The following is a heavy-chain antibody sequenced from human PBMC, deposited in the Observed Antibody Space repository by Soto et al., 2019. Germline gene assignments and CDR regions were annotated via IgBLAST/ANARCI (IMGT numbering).Heavy chain of an antibody. V-gene: IGHV3-21*01. CDR1: GFTFSSYS. J-gene: IGHJ4*02. Sequence: EVQLVESGGGLVKPGGSLRLSCAASGFTFSSYSMNWVRQAPGKGLEWVSSISSSSSYIYYADSVKGRFTISRDNAKNSLYLHMNSLRAEDTAVYYCARPLNHYYDSSGYHYWGQGTLVTVSS. D-gene: IGHD3-22*01. CDR3: ARPLNHYYDSSGYHY. CDR2: ISSSSSYI.